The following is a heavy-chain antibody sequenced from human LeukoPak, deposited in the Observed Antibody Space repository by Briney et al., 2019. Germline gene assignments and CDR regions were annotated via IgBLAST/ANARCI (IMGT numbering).Heavy chain of an antibody. J-gene: IGHJ6*03. CDR1: GFTFSSYA. V-gene: IGHV3-23*01. CDR2: ISGSGGST. Sequence: GGSLRLSCAASGFTFSSYAMSWVRQAPGKGLEWVSFISGSGGSTYYADSVKGRFTISRDNSKNTLYLQMNSLRAEDTAVYYCARAKIPLWYYYMDVWGKGTTVTVSS. CDR3: ARAKIPLWYYYMDV. D-gene: IGHD2-21*01.